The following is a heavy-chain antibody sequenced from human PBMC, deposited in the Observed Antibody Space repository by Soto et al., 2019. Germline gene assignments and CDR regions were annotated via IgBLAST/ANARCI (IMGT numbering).Heavy chain of an antibody. D-gene: IGHD1-1*01. V-gene: IGHV1-58*01. CDR1: GFTFTSSA. CDR2: SVVGSGNT. Sequence: QMQLVQSGPEAKKAGTSVKCSFKASGFTFTSSAVQWVRQARGQRLEWIGWSVVGSGNTNYAQKFQARVTITRDMSTSTAYRELSSLRSDDPAVYYCAVPGGNVNWGQGPLVTVSS. J-gene: IGHJ4*02. CDR3: AVPGGNVN.